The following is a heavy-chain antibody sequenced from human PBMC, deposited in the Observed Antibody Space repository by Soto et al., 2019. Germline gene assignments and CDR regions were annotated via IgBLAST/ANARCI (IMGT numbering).Heavy chain of an antibody. J-gene: IGHJ4*02. Sequence: SETLSLTCAVSGDSISSSNWWTWVRQPPGKGLEWIGEIYHSGNTNYNPSLRSRVTISVDTSKNQFSLKLSSVTAADTAVYYCARSGSYRSFDYWGQGTLVS. CDR1: GDSISSSNW. CDR2: IYHSGNT. V-gene: IGHV4-4*02. D-gene: IGHD1-26*01. CDR3: ARSGSYRSFDY.